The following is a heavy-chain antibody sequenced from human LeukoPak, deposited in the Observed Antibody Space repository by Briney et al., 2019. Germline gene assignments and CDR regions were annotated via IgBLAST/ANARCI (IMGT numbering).Heavy chain of an antibody. CDR2: INHSGST. D-gene: IGHD5-18*01. Sequence: PSETLSLTCAVYGGSLSGYYWSWIRQPPGKGLEWICEINHSGSTNYNPSLKSRVTISVDTSKNQFSLKLSSVTAADTAVYYCARGRGYNAFDIWGQGTMVTVSS. CDR1: GGSLSGYY. J-gene: IGHJ3*02. CDR3: ARGRGYNAFDI. V-gene: IGHV4-34*01.